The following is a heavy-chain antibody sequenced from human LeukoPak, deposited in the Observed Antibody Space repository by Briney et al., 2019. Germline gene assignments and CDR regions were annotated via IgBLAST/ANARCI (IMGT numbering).Heavy chain of an antibody. J-gene: IGHJ3*02. D-gene: IGHD7-27*01. Sequence: ASVKVSCKASGYTFTRYYLHWVRQAPGQGLEWMGIINPSAGNTNYARKLQGRLTLTRDTSTSTVYMDLSSLRSEDTAIYYCVRDRNWGSSDAFDMWGQGTMVTVSS. CDR2: INPSAGNT. CDR3: VRDRNWGSSDAFDM. V-gene: IGHV1-46*04. CDR1: GYTFTRYY.